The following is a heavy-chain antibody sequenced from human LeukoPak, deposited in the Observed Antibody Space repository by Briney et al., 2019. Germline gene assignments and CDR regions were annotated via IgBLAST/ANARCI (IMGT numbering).Heavy chain of an antibody. J-gene: IGHJ5*02. D-gene: IGHD2-2*01. Sequence: SVKVSCKASGGTFSSYAISWVRQAPGQGLEWMGGIIPIFGTANYAQKFQGRVTITADESTSTAYMELSSLRSEDTAVYYCARARLIVVVPAAPLGWFDPWGQGTLVTVSS. V-gene: IGHV1-69*13. CDR2: IIPIFGTA. CDR1: GGTFSSYA. CDR3: ARARLIVVVPAAPLGWFDP.